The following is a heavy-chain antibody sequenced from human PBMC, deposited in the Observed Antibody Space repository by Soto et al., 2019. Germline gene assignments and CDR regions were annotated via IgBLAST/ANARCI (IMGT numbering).Heavy chain of an antibody. J-gene: IGHJ6*02. V-gene: IGHV4-34*01. CDR3: ARDRYGNYYHYGMDV. D-gene: IGHD5-18*01. Sequence: SETLSLTCAVYGGSFGGYYWSWIRQPPGKGLEWIGEINHSGSTNYNPSLKSRVTISVDMSKKQFYLKVSSVIAADTAVYYCARDRYGNYYHYGMDVWGQGTTVTVSS. CDR1: GGSFGGYY. CDR2: INHSGST.